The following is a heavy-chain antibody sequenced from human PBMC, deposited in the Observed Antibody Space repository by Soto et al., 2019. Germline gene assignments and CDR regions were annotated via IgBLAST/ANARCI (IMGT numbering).Heavy chain of an antibody. J-gene: IGHJ4*02. Sequence: GGSLRLSCTASGFTFSEYSMSWVRQAPGKGLEWVSSITHSGTYVYYADSVKGRFTISRDSASNSLFLQMTSLRAEDTAVYHCARARVNDWYSDYLGQGTLVTVPP. CDR3: ARARVNDWYSDY. CDR2: ITHSGTYV. D-gene: IGHD1-1*01. CDR1: GFTFSEYS. V-gene: IGHV3-21*01.